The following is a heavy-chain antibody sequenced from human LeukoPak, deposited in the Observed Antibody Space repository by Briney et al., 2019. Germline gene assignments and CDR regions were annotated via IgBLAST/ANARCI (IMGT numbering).Heavy chain of an antibody. J-gene: IGHJ6*02. CDR3: ARELDSSGYYPGYYYYGMDV. D-gene: IGHD3-22*01. Sequence: PGGSLRPSCAASGFTFSSYGMHWVRQAPGKGLEWVSSISSSSKCKYYADSVKGRFTISRDNAKNSLYLQMNSLRAEDTAVYYCARELDSSGYYPGYYYYGMDVWGQGTTVTVSS. V-gene: IGHV3-21*01. CDR1: GFTFSSYG. CDR2: ISSSSKCK.